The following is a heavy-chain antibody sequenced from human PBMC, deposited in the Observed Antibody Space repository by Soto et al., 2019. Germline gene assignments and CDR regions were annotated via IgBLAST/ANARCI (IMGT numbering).Heavy chain of an antibody. CDR2: IIPIFGTA. CDR1: GGTFSSYA. Sequence: QVQLVQSGAEVKKPGSSVKVSCKASGGTFSSYAISWVRQAPGQGLEWMGGIIPIFGTANYAQKFQGRVTITADESTSTAYMELSSLRSEDTAVYYSARGMAPFTPLSYYYYYGMDVWGQGTTVTVSS. V-gene: IGHV1-69*12. D-gene: IGHD2-8*01. CDR3: ARGMAPFTPLSYYYYYGMDV. J-gene: IGHJ6*02.